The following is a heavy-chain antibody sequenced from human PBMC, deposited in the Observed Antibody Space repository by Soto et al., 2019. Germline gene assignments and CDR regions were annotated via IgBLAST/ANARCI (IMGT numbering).Heavy chain of an antibody. D-gene: IGHD6-19*01. J-gene: IGHJ4*02. CDR1: GFTFSSYS. Sequence: PGGSLRLSCAASGFTFSSYSMNWVRQAPGKGLEWVSSISSSSYIYYADSVKGRFTISRDNAKNSLYLQMNSLRAEDTAVYYCARAGGYSSGWYVVYWGQGTLVTVSS. V-gene: IGHV3-21*01. CDR3: ARAGGYSSGWYVVY. CDR2: ISSSSYI.